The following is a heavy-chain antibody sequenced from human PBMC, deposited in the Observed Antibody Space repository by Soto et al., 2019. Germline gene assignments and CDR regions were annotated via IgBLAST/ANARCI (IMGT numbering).Heavy chain of an antibody. V-gene: IGHV1-24*01. CDR2: FDPEDGET. Sequence: GASLKVSCKVSGYTLTELSMHWVRQAPGKGLEWMGGFDPEDGETIYAQKFQGRVTMTEDTSTDTAYMELSSLRSEDTAVYYCAASIFGVVNQNVNWFDPWGQGTLVTVSS. D-gene: IGHD3-3*01. CDR1: GYTLTELS. J-gene: IGHJ5*02. CDR3: AASIFGVVNQNVNWFDP.